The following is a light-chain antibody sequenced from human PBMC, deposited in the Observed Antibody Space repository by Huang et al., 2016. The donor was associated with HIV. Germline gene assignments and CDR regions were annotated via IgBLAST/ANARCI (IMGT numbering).Light chain of an antibody. CDR2: TAS. CDR1: QNIDIY. Sequence: EILMTQSPSSLSASVGDTVTITCRASQNIDIYLNWYQQRPGKAPKLLIYTASSLQTGVPSRFSGSGSGTDFTLTIDSLQPEDFATYYCLQSYSMFRTFGQGTKLDFK. CDR3: LQSYSMFRT. J-gene: IGKJ2*01. V-gene: IGKV1-39*01.